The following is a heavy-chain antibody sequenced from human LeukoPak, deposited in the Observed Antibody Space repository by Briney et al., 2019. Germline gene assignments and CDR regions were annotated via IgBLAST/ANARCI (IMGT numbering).Heavy chain of an antibody. CDR3: ARGPVMVYAIKSGWFDP. V-gene: IGHV4-34*01. Sequence: SETLSLTCAVSGGSFSGYYWSWIRQPPGKGLEWIGEINHSGSTNYNPSLKSRVTISVDTSKNQFSLKLSSVTAADTAVYYCARGPVMVYAIKSGWFDPWGQGTLVTVSS. CDR1: GGSFSGYY. CDR2: INHSGST. D-gene: IGHD2-8*01. J-gene: IGHJ5*02.